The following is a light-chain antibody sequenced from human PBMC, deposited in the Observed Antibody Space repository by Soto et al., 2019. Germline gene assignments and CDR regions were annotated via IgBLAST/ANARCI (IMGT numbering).Light chain of an antibody. CDR3: YSYAGSSTYV. CDR1: SSGVGSYNL. CDR2: EGS. J-gene: IGLJ1*01. V-gene: IGLV2-23*01. Sequence: QSALTQPASVSGSPGQSITISCTGTSSGVGSYNLVSWYQQHPGKAPKLLIFEGSKRPSAVSNRFSGSKSDTTASLTISGLQAEDEADYYCYSYAGSSTYVFGTGTNLTVL.